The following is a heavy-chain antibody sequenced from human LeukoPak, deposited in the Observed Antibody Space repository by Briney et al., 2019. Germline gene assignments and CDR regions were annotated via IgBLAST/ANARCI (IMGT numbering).Heavy chain of an antibody. CDR1: GGSFSGYY. V-gene: IGHV4-34*01. Sequence: SETLSLTCAVYGGSFSGYYWSWIRQPPGKGLEWIGEINHSGSNNYSPSLKSRVTISVDTSKNQFSLKLSSVTAADTAVYYCASSGAIWRLFDYWGQGTLVTVSS. CDR3: ASSGAIWRLFDY. D-gene: IGHD1-26*01. CDR2: INHSGSN. J-gene: IGHJ4*02.